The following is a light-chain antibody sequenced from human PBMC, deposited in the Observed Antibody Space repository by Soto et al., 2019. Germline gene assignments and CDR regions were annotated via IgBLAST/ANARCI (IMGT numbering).Light chain of an antibody. CDR2: DVS. Sequence: QSVLTQPASVSGSPGQSITISCTGTSSDVGGYNFVSWYQHHPGKAPKLIIYDVSNRPSGVSNRFSGSKSGNTASLTISGLQAEDEDDYYGTSYTSSITYVFGTGTKLTVL. CDR1: SSDVGGYNF. CDR3: TSYTSSITYV. J-gene: IGLJ1*01. V-gene: IGLV2-14*03.